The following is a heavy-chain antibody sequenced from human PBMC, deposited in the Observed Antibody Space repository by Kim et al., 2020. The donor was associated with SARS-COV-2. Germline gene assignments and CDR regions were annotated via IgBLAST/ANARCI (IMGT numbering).Heavy chain of an antibody. V-gene: IGHV3-11*06. D-gene: IGHD3-16*01. CDR3: ARDRLGEPFDY. J-gene: IGHJ4*02. CDR2: ISSSSSYT. Sequence: GGSLRLSCAASGFTFSDYYMSWIRQAPGKGLEWVSYISSSSSYTNYADSVKGRFTISRDNAKNSVYLQMNSLRAEDTAVYYCARDRLGEPFDYWGQGTLVTVSS. CDR1: GFTFSDYY.